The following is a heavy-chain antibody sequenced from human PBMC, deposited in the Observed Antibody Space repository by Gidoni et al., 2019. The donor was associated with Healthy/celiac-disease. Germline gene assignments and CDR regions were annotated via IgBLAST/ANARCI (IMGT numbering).Heavy chain of an antibody. Sequence: EVQLVESGGGLVQPGGSLRLSCAASGFTFSSYWLSWVRQAPGKGLEWVANIKQDGREKYYVDSVKGRFTISRDNAKNSLYLQMNSLRAEDTAVYYCASSGYYYVAGFDYWGQGTLVTVSS. CDR1: GFTFSSYW. CDR3: ASSGYYYVAGFDY. D-gene: IGHD3-22*01. CDR2: IKQDGREK. V-gene: IGHV3-7*01. J-gene: IGHJ4*02.